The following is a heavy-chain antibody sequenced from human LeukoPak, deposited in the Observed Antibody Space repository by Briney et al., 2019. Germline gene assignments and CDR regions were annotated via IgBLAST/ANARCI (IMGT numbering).Heavy chain of an antibody. V-gene: IGHV4-34*01. CDR2: INHSGST. CDR3: ASGIVGATSNYYYYYMDV. CDR1: GGSFSGYY. Sequence: KSSETLSLTCAVYGGSFSGYYWSWIRQPPGKGLEWIGEINHSGSTNYNPSLKSRVTISVDTSKNQFSLKLSSVTAADTAVYYCASGIVGATSNYYYYYMDVWGKGTTVTVS. D-gene: IGHD1-26*01. J-gene: IGHJ6*03.